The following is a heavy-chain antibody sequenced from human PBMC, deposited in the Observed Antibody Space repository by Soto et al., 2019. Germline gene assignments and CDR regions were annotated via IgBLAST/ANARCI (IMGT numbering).Heavy chain of an antibody. V-gene: IGHV1-2*04. Sequence: ASVKVSCKASGYTFTGYYIHWVRQAPGQRLEWMGWINPNSGGTNYAQKFQGWVTMTRDTSISTAYMELSRLRSDDTAVYYCARDPGGGYDSGYYYGMDVWGQGTTVTVSS. D-gene: IGHD5-12*01. CDR3: ARDPGGGYDSGYYYGMDV. CDR2: INPNSGGT. CDR1: GYTFTGYY. J-gene: IGHJ6*02.